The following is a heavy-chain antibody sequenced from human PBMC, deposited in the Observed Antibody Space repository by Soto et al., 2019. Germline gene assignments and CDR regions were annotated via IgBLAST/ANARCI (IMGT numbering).Heavy chain of an antibody. Sequence: QVQLVQSGAEVKKPGSSVKVSCKASRGTFSSYAISWVRQAPGQGLEWMGGIIPIFGTANYAQKFQGRVTITADESTSAAYMELSSLRSEDTAVYYCARDGDGDYVRDYYYYYYYGMDVWGQGTTVTVSS. D-gene: IGHD4-17*01. V-gene: IGHV1-69*01. J-gene: IGHJ6*02. CDR1: RGTFSSYA. CDR3: ARDGDGDYVRDYYYYYYYGMDV. CDR2: IIPIFGTA.